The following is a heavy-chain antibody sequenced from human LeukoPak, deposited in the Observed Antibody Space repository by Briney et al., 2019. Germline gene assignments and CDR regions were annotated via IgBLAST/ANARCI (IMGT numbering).Heavy chain of an antibody. CDR2: MNPNSGNT. CDR3: TRGRRAGGSRTLNWFDP. Sequence: ASVKVSCKASGYTFTSYDINWVRQATGQGLEWMGWMNPNSGNTGYAQKLQGRVTITRNTSISTAYMELSSLRSEDTAVYYCTRGRRAGGSRTLNWFDPWGQGTLVTVSS. D-gene: IGHD1-26*01. V-gene: IGHV1-8*03. CDR1: GYTFTSYD. J-gene: IGHJ5*02.